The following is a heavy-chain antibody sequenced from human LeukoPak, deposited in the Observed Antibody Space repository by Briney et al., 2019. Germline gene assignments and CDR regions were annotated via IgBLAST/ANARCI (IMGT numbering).Heavy chain of an antibody. CDR3: ARTAAAAGDPFDF. V-gene: IGHV4-39*07. Sequence: SETLSLTCTVSGGSIRGFSYYWGWIRQPPGKGLQWIGSAYYSGSAYYSPPLKSRVTILVDTSKNQFSLNLSSLTAADTAVYYCARTAAAAGDPFDFWGQGILVTVSS. CDR1: GGSIRGFSYY. CDR2: AYYSGSA. J-gene: IGHJ4*02. D-gene: IGHD6-13*01.